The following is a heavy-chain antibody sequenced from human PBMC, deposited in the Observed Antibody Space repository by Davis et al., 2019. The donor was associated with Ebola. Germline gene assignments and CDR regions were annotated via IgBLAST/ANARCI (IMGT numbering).Heavy chain of an antibody. D-gene: IGHD2-15*01. CDR2: IKQDGSEK. V-gene: IGHV3-7*03. J-gene: IGHJ6*02. CDR1: GFTFSSYW. CDR3: AKEGGYCSGGSCHTFHYYYGMDV. Sequence: GESLKISCAASGFTFSSYWMRWVRQAPGKGLEWVANIKQDGSEKYYVDSVKGRFTISRDNSKNTLYLQMNSLRAEDTAVYYCAKEGGYCSGGSCHTFHYYYGMDVWGQGTTVTVSS.